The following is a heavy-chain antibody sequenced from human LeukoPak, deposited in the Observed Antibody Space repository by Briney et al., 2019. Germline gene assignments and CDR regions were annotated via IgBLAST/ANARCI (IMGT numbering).Heavy chain of an antibody. D-gene: IGHD3-10*01. V-gene: IGHV3-48*01. Sequence: GGSLRLSCAAPGFVFSSFAMRWVRQALGEGLEWISYISSDSGTIYYADSMKGRFTISRDNARNSLYLQMNSLRAEDTAVYYCARDKKGIDYWGQGTLVTVSS. J-gene: IGHJ4*02. CDR3: ARDKKGIDY. CDR1: GFVFSSFA. CDR2: ISSDSGTI.